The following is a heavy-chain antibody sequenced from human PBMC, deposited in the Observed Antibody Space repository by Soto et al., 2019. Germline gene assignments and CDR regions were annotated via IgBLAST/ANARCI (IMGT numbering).Heavy chain of an antibody. D-gene: IGHD6-19*01. CDR3: ARDQRGSSGWYVDY. CDR2: INHSGST. CDR1: GGSFSGYY. J-gene: IGHJ4*02. Sequence: PSETLSLTCAVYGGSFSGYYWSWIRQPPGKGLEWIGEINHSGSTNYNPSLKSRVTISVDTSKNQFSLKLSSVTAADTAVYYCARDQRGSSGWYVDYWGQGTLVTVSS. V-gene: IGHV4-34*01.